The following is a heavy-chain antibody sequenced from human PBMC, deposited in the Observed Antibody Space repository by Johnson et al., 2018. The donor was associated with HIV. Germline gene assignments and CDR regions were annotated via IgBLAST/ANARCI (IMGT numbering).Heavy chain of an antibody. CDR2: IPYDGSNK. CDR3: ARDGHSSTPRCAFDI. J-gene: IGHJ3*02. CDR1: GFTFSSYA. D-gene: IGHD6-13*01. Sequence: QVQLVESGGGVVQPVRSLRLSCAASGFTFSSYAMHWVRQAPGKGLEWVAVIPYDGSNKYQADSVKGRFTISRDNSKNTLYLQMNSLRPEDTAVYYCARDGHSSTPRCAFDIWGQGTMVTVSS. V-gene: IGHV3-30*04.